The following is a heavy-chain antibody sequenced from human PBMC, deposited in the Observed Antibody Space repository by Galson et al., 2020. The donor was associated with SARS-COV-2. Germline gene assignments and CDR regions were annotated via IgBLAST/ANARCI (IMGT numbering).Heavy chain of an antibody. V-gene: IGHV3-30*18. D-gene: IGHD2-15*01. CDR1: GFNFSISC. CDR3: AKENFGYWEGGACAGGLDF. CDR2: ISHDGNNK. Sequence: GGSLRLSCVASGFNFSISCMHWVRQAPGKGLEWVTFISHDGNNKYYADSVKGRFTISRDNSKNTLYVQMNSLRTEDTAVYYCAKENFGYWEGGACAGGLDFWGQGTLVTVSS. J-gene: IGHJ4*02.